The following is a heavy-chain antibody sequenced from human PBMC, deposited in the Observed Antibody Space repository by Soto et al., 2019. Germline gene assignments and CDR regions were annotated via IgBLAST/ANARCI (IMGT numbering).Heavy chain of an antibody. J-gene: IGHJ6*02. CDR2: ISGSGDNT. CDR3: AKHTIHSSSWYQYALDV. Sequence: PGGSLRLSCAASGFTFSNYAMSWVRQAPGKGLEWVSDISGSGDNTYYADSVKGRFTISRDNSRNTLYLQMNSLRAEDTAVYYCAKHTIHSSSWYQYALDVWGQGTTVTVSS. D-gene: IGHD6-13*01. V-gene: IGHV3-23*01. CDR1: GFTFSNYA.